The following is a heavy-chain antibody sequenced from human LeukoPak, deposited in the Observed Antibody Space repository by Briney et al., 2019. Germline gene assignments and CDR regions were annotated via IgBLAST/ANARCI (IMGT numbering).Heavy chain of an antibody. CDR3: ATYTLSQFWSGYYHFDY. CDR2: IIPMFGTS. Sequence: EASVKVSCKASGGNFISYAVSWVRQAPGQGLEWMGGIIPMFGTSNYAQKFQGRVTITTDESTTTAYMELSSLSSEGTAVYYCATYTLSQFWSGYYHFDYWGQGTLVSVSS. CDR1: GGNFISYA. D-gene: IGHD3-3*01. V-gene: IGHV1-69*05. J-gene: IGHJ4*02.